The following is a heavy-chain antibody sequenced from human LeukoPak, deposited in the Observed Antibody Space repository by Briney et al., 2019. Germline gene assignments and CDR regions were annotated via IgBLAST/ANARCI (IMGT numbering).Heavy chain of an antibody. V-gene: IGHV3-7*01. CDR2: IKQDGSEI. J-gene: IGHJ4*02. D-gene: IGHD4-23*01. Sequence: GGSLRLSCAACGFTFSSYLMRWVRQAPGKGLEWVVNIKQDGSEIDYVDSVKGRFTISRDNAKNSLDLQMNSLRVEDTAVYYCARGKLSFDYWGQGTLVTVSS. CDR1: GFTFSSYL. CDR3: ARGKLSFDY.